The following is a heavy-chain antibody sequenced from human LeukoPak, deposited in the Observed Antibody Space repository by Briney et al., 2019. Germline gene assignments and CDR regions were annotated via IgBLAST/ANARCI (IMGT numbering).Heavy chain of an antibody. CDR1: GGSISSRGYY. CDR3: ARYSSAWFDP. V-gene: IGHV4-39*01. CDR2: IYYSGST. D-gene: IGHD6-25*01. J-gene: IGHJ5*02. Sequence: SETLSLTCTVSGGSISSRGYYWGWIRQPPGKGLEWIGHIYYSGSTYYNPSLKSRVTISVDTSKNQFSLKLSSVTATDTAVYNCARYSSAWFDPWGQGTLVTVSS.